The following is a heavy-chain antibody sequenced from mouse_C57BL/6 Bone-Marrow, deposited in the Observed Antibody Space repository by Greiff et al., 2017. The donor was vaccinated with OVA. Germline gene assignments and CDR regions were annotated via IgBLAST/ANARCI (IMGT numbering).Heavy chain of an antibody. CDR1: GFSLSTFGMG. D-gene: IGHD4-1*01. J-gene: IGHJ1*03. CDR2: IWWDDDK. CDR3: ARRANWDGYFDV. Sequence: QVTLKESGPGILQPSQTLSLTCSFSGFSLSTFGMGVGWIRQPSGKGLEWLAHIWWDDDKYYNPALKSRLTIAKDTSKNQVFLKIASVDTADTATYYCARRANWDGYFDVWGTGTTVTVSS. V-gene: IGHV8-8*01.